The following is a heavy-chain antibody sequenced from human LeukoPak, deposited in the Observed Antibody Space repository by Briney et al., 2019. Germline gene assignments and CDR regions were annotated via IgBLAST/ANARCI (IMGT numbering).Heavy chain of an antibody. CDR3: ARGGGLDV. Sequence: GGSLRLSCAASGFTFSSYGMHWVRQAPGKGLEWVASINHNGNVNYYVDSVKGRFTISRDNAKNTLYLQMSNLRAEDTAVYFCARGGGLDVWGQGATVTVSS. V-gene: IGHV3-7*03. CDR2: INHNGNVN. J-gene: IGHJ6*02. CDR1: GFTFSSYG. D-gene: IGHD3-16*01.